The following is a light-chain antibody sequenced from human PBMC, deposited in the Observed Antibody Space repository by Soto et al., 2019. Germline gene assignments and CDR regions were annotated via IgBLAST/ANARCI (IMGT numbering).Light chain of an antibody. CDR3: CSYTRRSTYV. Sequence: QSVLTKPASVSGSPGQSITISCTGTSSDVENYNLVPWYQQHPSKAPKLMIYEVNKRPSGVSNRFSGSKSGNTPSLTISVLQAGDEADYLCCSYTRRSTYVFGTG. J-gene: IGLJ1*01. CDR2: EVN. CDR1: SSDVENYNL. V-gene: IGLV2-23*02.